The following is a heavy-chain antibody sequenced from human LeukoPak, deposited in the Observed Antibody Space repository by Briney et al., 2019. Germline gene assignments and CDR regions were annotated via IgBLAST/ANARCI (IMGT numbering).Heavy chain of an antibody. Sequence: SETLSVTCTVSGGSISSGDYYWSWIRRPPGKGVEWIAYMYYSGSTYYNPSLKSRVTMSADTSKNQLSLKLSSVTAADTAVYYCARLYYYDSRIDPWGQGILVTVSS. J-gene: IGHJ5*02. CDR3: ARLYYYDSRIDP. D-gene: IGHD3-22*01. V-gene: IGHV4-30-4*01. CDR2: MYYSGST. CDR1: GGSISSGDYY.